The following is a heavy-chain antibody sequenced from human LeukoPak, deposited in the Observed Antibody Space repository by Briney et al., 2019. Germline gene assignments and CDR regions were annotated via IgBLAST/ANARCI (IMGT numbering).Heavy chain of an antibody. CDR3: ARDAGASGWYTFDY. CDR1: GDSVSSKNGA. J-gene: IGHJ4*02. V-gene: IGHV6-1*01. Sequence: SQTLSLTCAISGDSVSSKNGAWNWIRQSPSRGLEWLGRTYYRSKWYNDYAVFMQGRISINPDTSKNQFSLQLNSVTPEDTAVYYCARDAGASGWYTFDYWGQGTQVTVSS. CDR2: TYYRSKWYN. D-gene: IGHD6-19*01.